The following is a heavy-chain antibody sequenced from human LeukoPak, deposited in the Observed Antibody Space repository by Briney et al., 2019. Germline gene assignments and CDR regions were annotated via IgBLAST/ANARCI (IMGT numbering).Heavy chain of an antibody. D-gene: IGHD3-9*01. V-gene: IGHV4-34*01. CDR3: AREGLRYFDWLSPVHDAFDI. J-gene: IGHJ3*02. CDR2: INHSGST. CDR1: GGSFSGYY. Sequence: PSETLSLTCAVYGGSFSGYYWSWIRQPPGKGLEWIGEINHSGSTNYNPSLKSRVTISVDTSKNQFSLKLSSVTAADTAVYYCAREGLRYFDWLSPVHDAFDIWGQGTMVTVSS.